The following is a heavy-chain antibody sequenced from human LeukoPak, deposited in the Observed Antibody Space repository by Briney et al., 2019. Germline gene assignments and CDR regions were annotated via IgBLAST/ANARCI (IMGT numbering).Heavy chain of an antibody. CDR3: ARNDFWSGTAREDV. D-gene: IGHD3-3*01. Sequence: GASVKVSCEASGGTFSSYAISWVRQAPGQGLEWMGGIIPIFGTANYAQKFQGRVTITADESTCTAYMELSSLRSEDTAVYYCARNDFWSGTAREDVWGQGTTVTVSS. V-gene: IGHV1-69*01. CDR2: IIPIFGTA. CDR1: GGTFSSYA. J-gene: IGHJ6*02.